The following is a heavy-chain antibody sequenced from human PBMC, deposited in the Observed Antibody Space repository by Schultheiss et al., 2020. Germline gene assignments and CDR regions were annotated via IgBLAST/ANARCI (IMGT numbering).Heavy chain of an antibody. J-gene: IGHJ3*02. V-gene: IGHV4-30-2*01. CDR2: IYHSGST. CDR3: ARDTEYENAFDI. Sequence: SETLSLTCAVSGGSINSDGYSWSWIRQPPGKGLEWIGYIYHSGSTYYNPSLKSRVTISVDTSKNQFSLKLSSVTAADTAVYYCARDTEYENAFDIWGQGTMVTVAS. D-gene: IGHD6-6*01. CDR1: GGSINSDGYS.